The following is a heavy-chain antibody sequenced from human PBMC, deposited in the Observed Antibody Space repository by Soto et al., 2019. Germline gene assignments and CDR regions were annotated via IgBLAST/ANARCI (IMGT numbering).Heavy chain of an antibody. CDR1: GFTFSSYG. D-gene: IGHD6-19*01. Sequence: VQLVESGGGVVQPGRSLRLSCAASGFTFSSYGMHWVRQAPGKGLEWVAVISYDGSSKYYADSVKGRFTISRDKSKKTLYLQMNSLGAEDTAVYYCAKANTGYSSGEFDYWGQGTLVTVSS. J-gene: IGHJ4*02. CDR2: ISYDGSSK. CDR3: AKANTGYSSGEFDY. V-gene: IGHV3-30*18.